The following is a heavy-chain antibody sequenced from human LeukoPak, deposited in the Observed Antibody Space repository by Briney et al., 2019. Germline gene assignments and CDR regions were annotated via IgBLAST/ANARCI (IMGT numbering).Heavy chain of an antibody. D-gene: IGHD4-17*01. Sequence: GGSLRLSCVASGSSFSGYAVSWVRQAPGKGLEWVSVISGSGGDIYYADSVKGRFTISRDNSKSTLYLQLNNLRAEDTALYYCARTVSDYGTEYYFDYWGQGALVTVSS. CDR3: ARTVSDYGTEYYFDY. J-gene: IGHJ4*02. CDR1: GSSFSGYA. CDR2: ISGSGGDI. V-gene: IGHV3-23*01.